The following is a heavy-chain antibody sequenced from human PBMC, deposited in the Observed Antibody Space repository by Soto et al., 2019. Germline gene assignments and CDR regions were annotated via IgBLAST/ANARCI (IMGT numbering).Heavy chain of an antibody. V-gene: IGHV4-59*01. D-gene: IGHD3-3*01. J-gene: IGHJ6*02. CDR1: GGSISSYY. Sequence: WETLSLTCTVSGGSISSYYWSWIRQPPGKGLEWIGYIYYSGSTNYNPSLKSRVTISVDTSKNQFSLKLSSVTAADTAVYYCATLRFLEWRDGMDVWGQGTTVTVSS. CDR2: IYYSGST. CDR3: ATLRFLEWRDGMDV.